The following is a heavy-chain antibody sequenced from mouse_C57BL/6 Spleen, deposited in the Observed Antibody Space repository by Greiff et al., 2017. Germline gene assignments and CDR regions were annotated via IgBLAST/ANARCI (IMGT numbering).Heavy chain of an antibody. Sequence: EVQLQQSGPELVKPGASVKIPCKASGYTFTDYNMDWVKQSHGKSLEWIGDINPNNGGTIYNQKFKGKATLTVDKSSSTAYMELRSLTSEDTAVYYCARNYYDYEERGAFDYWGQGTTLTVSS. J-gene: IGHJ2*01. CDR2: INPNNGGT. V-gene: IGHV1-18*01. CDR1: GYTFTDYN. CDR3: ARNYYDYEERGAFDY. D-gene: IGHD2-4*01.